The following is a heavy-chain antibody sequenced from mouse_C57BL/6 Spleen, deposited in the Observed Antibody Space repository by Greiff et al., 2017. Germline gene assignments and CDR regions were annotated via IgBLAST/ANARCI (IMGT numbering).Heavy chain of an antibody. D-gene: IGHD4-1*01. CDR3: ARDGTWGYFDV. V-gene: IGHV1-7*01. CDR1: GYTFTSYW. J-gene: IGHJ1*03. CDR2: INPSSGYT. Sequence: VQLQQSGAELAKPGASVKLSCKASGYTFTSYWMHWVEQRPGQGLEWIGYINPSSGYTKYNQKFKDKATWTADKSSSTAYMQRSSLTYEDSAVYYCARDGTWGYFDVWGTGTTVTVSS.